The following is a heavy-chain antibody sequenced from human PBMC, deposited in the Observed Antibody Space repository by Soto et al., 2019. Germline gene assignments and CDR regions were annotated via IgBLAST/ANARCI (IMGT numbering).Heavy chain of an antibody. J-gene: IGHJ4*02. Sequence: QVQLVQSGAEVKKPGASVKVSCKASGYTFVDYGITWVRQAPGQGLEWMGWMSAYYGSTDYAQKFQGRLTLTRDTSTSTAYMELRSLRPDDTAVYYCTREVELQGVIANGYWGQGTLVSVSS. CDR3: TREVELQGVIANGY. D-gene: IGHD3-16*02. CDR2: MSAYYGST. V-gene: IGHV1-18*01. CDR1: GYTFVDYG.